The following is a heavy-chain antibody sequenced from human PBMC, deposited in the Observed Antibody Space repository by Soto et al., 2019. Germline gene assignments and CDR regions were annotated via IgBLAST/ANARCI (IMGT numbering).Heavy chain of an antibody. D-gene: IGHD5-12*01. CDR2: VYYIGST. CDR3: ARLEIVTTSSFDY. CDR1: GVSISSGDYY. J-gene: IGHJ4*01. V-gene: IGHV4-30-4*01. Sequence: QVQLQESGPGLVKPSQTLSLTCTVSGVSISSGDYYWSWIRQPPGKGLEWVGHVYYIGSTYYNPSLQSRSTISVDTSKKQCSLKLRSVTAADTAVYYCARLEIVTTSSFDYWGHGSLVNVSS.